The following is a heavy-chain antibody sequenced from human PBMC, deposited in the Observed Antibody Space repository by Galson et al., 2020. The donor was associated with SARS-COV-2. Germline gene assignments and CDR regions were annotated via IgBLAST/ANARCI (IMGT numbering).Heavy chain of an antibody. CDR1: DGSISSGGYY. V-gene: IGHV4-31*03. J-gene: IGHJ4*02. CDR2: IYYSGST. D-gene: IGHD2-2*01. Sequence: ETSETLSLTCTVSDGSISSGGYYWSWIRQHPGKGLEWIGYIYYSGSTYYNPSLKSRVTISVDTSKNQFSLKLSSVTAADTAVYYCARADMVVVPAACFDYWGQGTLVTVSS. CDR3: ARADMVVVPAACFDY.